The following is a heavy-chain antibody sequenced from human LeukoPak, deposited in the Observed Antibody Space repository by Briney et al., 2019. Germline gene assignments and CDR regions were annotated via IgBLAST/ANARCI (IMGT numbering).Heavy chain of an antibody. J-gene: IGHJ3*02. Sequence: PGGSLRLSCAASGFTFSSYGMHWVRQAPGKGLEWVAVISYDGSNKYYADSVKGRFTISRDNSKNTLYLQMNSLRAEDTAVYYCAKGLYSGSSDALDIWGQGTMVTVSS. CDR2: ISYDGSNK. D-gene: IGHD1-26*01. CDR3: AKGLYSGSSDALDI. V-gene: IGHV3-30*18. CDR1: GFTFSSYG.